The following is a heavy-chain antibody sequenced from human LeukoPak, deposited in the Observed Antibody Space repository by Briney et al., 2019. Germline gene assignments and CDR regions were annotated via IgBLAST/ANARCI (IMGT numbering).Heavy chain of an antibody. D-gene: IGHD2-21*02. J-gene: IGHJ6*03. CDR1: GFTFSSYW. Sequence: PGGSLRLSCAASGFTFSSYWMSWVRQAPGKGLEWVANIKQDGSEKYYVDSVKGRFTISRDNAKTSLYLQMNSLRAEDTAVYYCASVPVVTAPEVYMDVWGKGTTVTVS. CDR3: ASVPVVTAPEVYMDV. CDR2: IKQDGSEK. V-gene: IGHV3-7*01.